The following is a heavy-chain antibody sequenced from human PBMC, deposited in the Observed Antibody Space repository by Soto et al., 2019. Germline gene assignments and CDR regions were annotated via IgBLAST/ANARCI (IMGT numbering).Heavy chain of an antibody. V-gene: IGHV1-24*01. Sequence: QVQLVQSGAEVKKPGASVKVSCKVSGYTLTELSMHWVRQAPGKWLEWMGGFDPEDGETIYAQKFQGRVTMTEDTSTDTAYMELSSLRSEDTAVYYCATKMLVVPAAIDWYFDLWGRGTLVTVSS. J-gene: IGHJ2*01. CDR2: FDPEDGET. CDR3: ATKMLVVPAAIDWYFDL. D-gene: IGHD2-2*01. CDR1: GYTLTELS.